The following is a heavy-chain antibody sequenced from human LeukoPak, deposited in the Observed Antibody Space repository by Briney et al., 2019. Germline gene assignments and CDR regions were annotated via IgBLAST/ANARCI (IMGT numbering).Heavy chain of an antibody. D-gene: IGHD2-2*01. J-gene: IGHJ5*02. CDR3: TRERSTPGINWFDP. Sequence: SETLSLTCAVYGESFSAYSWNWIRQSPGKGLEWIGEINHSGSTNYNPSLKSRVTISVDTSKNQTSKRQFSLKLNSVTAADTAVYYCTRERSTPGINWFDPWGQGTLVTASS. V-gene: IGHV4-34*01. CDR1: GESFSAYS. CDR2: INHSGST.